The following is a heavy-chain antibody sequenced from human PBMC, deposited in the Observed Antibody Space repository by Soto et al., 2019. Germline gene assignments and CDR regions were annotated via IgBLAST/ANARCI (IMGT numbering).Heavy chain of an antibody. CDR1: GASISSHH. V-gene: IGHV4-59*11. D-gene: IGHD6-19*01. Sequence: QVQLQESGPGLVKPSETLSLTCTVSGASISSHHWSWFRQPPGKGLEWIGYTHYSGSTNHNPSLKSRVTMSVDTSKKHFSLKLTSVTAADTAVYYCAYGGWSLDSWGQGTLVTVSS. CDR2: THYSGST. CDR3: AYGGWSLDS. J-gene: IGHJ4*02.